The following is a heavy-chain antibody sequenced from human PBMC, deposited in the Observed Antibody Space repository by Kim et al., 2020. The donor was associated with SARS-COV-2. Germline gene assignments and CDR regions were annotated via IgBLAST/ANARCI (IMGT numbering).Heavy chain of an antibody. D-gene: IGHD4-17*01. CDR3: AKENGDYDDLGSPYYYYGMDV. CDR1: GFTFSSYA. CDR2: ISGSGGST. V-gene: IGHV3-23*01. Sequence: GGSLRLSCAASGFTFSSYAMSWVRQAPGKGLEWVSAISGSGGSTYYADSVKGRFTISRDNSKNTLYLQMNSLRAEDTAVYYCAKENGDYDDLGSPYYYYGMDVWGQGTTVTVSS. J-gene: IGHJ6*02.